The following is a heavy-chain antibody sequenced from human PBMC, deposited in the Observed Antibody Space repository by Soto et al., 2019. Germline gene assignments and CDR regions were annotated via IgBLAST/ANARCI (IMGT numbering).Heavy chain of an antibody. CDR3: AREMTTVTFYYYGMDV. D-gene: IGHD4-4*01. CDR2: IIPIFGTA. V-gene: IGHV1-69*13. Sequence: ASVKVSCKASGGTFTSYAISWVRQAPGQGLEWMGGIIPIFGTANYAQKFQGRVTITADESTSTAYMELSSLRSEDTAVYYCAREMTTVTFYYYGMDVWGQGTTVTVSS. CDR1: GGTFTSYA. J-gene: IGHJ6*02.